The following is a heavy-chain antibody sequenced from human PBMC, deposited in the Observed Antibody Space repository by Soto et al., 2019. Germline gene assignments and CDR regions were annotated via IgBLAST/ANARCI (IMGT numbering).Heavy chain of an antibody. CDR1: GFTFKNSA. Sequence: EVQLLDSGGGLVQPGGSLRLSCAASGFTFKNSAMSWVRQAPGKGLEWVSSISGSGVNTDYADSVKGRFTISRDNSQNTLYLQMSSLRAEDTAVYYCAKVLQTSLRRSYSYAFDVWCLGTVVTVSS. CDR2: ISGSGVNT. V-gene: IGHV3-23*01. J-gene: IGHJ3*01. D-gene: IGHD5-18*01. CDR3: AKVLQTSLRRSYSYAFDV.